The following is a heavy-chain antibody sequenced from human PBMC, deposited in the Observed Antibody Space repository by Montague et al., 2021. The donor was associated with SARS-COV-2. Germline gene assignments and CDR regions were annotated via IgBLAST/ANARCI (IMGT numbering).Heavy chain of an antibody. J-gene: IGHJ4*02. V-gene: IGHV4-39*02. CDR2: IYYSGST. CDR3: ARDLRITTPGNY. CDR1: GYSITSSSYY. D-gene: IGHD6-13*01. Sequence: SETLSLTCTVSGYSITSSSYYWGWIRQPPGKGLGWIGSIYYSGSTYYNPSLKSRVTISVDTTKNQFSLKMGSVTAADTAVYYCARDLRITTPGNYWGQGILVTVSS.